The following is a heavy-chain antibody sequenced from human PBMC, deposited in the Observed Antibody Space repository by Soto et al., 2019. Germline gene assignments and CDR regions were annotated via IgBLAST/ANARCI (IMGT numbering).Heavy chain of an antibody. D-gene: IGHD3-22*01. V-gene: IGHV1-18*01. Sequence: GASVKVSCKASGYTFTSYGISWVRQAPGQGLEWMGWISAYNGNTNYAQKLQGRVTMTTDTSTSTAYMELRSLRSDDTAVYYCARGSYDSSGYYRNPFDYWGQGTPVTVSS. CDR3: ARGSYDSSGYYRNPFDY. J-gene: IGHJ4*02. CDR1: GYTFTSYG. CDR2: ISAYNGNT.